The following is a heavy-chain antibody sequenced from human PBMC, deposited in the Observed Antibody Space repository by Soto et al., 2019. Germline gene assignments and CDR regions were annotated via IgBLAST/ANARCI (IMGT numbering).Heavy chain of an antibody. CDR2: IYDSGRT. CDR1: GGFFSVYY. CDR3: ARGTPYYTGSGSRYYFDY. Sequence: SETLSLTCTVSGGFFSVYYWSWLRQPPGKEMEWIEYIYDSGRTNYNPSLKSRFTLSIDPSKNQFSLKLSSVTAADTAVFYCARGTPYYTGSGSRYYFDYRGQGTLVTVS. D-gene: IGHD3-10*01. V-gene: IGHV4-59*01. J-gene: IGHJ4*02.